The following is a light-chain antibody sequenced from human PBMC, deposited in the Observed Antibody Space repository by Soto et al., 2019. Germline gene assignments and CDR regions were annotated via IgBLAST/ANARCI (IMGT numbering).Light chain of an antibody. CDR1: QSVSSNY. J-gene: IGKJ1*01. V-gene: IGKV3-20*01. CDR3: HHSDTSPPT. CDR2: GAS. Sequence: EVMLTQSPGTLSLSPGERATLSCRASQSVSSNYLAWYQQKSGQAPRLLIYGASNRATGIPDRFSGSGSGTDSTPPITRLAPEDFAFYYYHHSDTSPPTFGQAPNVQF.